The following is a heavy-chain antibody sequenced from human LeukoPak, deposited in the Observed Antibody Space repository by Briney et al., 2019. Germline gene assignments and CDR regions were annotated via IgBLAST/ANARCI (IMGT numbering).Heavy chain of an antibody. CDR2: INHSGDT. V-gene: IGHV4-34*01. CDR1: GGSFSGYY. D-gene: IGHD1-26*01. J-gene: IGHJ5*02. CDR3: AMNGQSGFSFDP. Sequence: SETLSLTCAVYGGSFSGYYGSWIRQPPGKGLEWIGEINHSGDTNYNPSLKSRVTISVDTSKNQFSLNLWSVTAADTAVYHCAMNGQSGFSFDPWGRGTLVTVSS.